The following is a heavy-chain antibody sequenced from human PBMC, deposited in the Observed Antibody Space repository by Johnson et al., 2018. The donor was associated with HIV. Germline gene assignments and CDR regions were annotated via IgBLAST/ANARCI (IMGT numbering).Heavy chain of an antibody. D-gene: IGHD3-3*01. V-gene: IGHV3-30*04. J-gene: IGHJ4*03. CDR2: ISSDGSTI. Sequence: QVQLVESGGGVVQPGRSLRLSCAASGFTFSSYAMHWVRQAPGKGLEWVAFISSDGSTIYYADSVRDRFTFSRDNSKNTVYLEMNSLRTEATALYFCARGGDMYMNFWSGSGLSESYDFWGCGTVVIVS. CDR1: GFTFSSYA. CDR3: ARGGDMYMNFWSGSGLSESYDF.